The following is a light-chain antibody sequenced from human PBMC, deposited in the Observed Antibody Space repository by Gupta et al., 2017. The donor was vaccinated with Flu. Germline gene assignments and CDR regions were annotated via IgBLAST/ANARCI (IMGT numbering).Light chain of an antibody. CDR2: AAS. CDR1: QSISRF. CDR3: QQSDSTPST. J-gene: IGKJ3*01. V-gene: IGKV1-39*01. Sequence: DIQLTQAPSSLSASVGDRVTITCRASQSISRFLNWYQQRPGKAPKFLIHAASSLQSGVPSRFSGSGFGTDFTLTISSLQPEDFATYYCQQSDSTPSTFGPGTKVDI.